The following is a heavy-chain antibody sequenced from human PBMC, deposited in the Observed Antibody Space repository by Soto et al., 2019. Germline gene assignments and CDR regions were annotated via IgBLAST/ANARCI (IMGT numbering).Heavy chain of an antibody. V-gene: IGHV3-74*01. CDR1: GFTFSSYW. Sequence: QAGGSLRLSCAASGFTFSSYWMHWVRQAPGKGLVWVSRINSDGSSTSYADSVKGRFTISRDNAKNTLYLQMNSLRAEDTAVYYCATEHVGGNYVFDYWGQGTLVTVSS. D-gene: IGHD1-26*01. CDR2: INSDGSST. CDR3: ATEHVGGNYVFDY. J-gene: IGHJ4*02.